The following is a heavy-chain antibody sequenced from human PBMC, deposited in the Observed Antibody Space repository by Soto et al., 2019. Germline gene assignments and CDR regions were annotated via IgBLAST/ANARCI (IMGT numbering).Heavy chain of an antibody. V-gene: IGHV1-8*01. Sequence: GASVKVSCKGSGYTFTSYDINWVRQATGQGLEWMGWMNPNSGNTDYAQKFQGRVTMTRNTSISTAYMELSSLRSEDTAVYYCARGQLLLRYDYYYYYMDVWGKGTTVTVSS. CDR1: GYTFTSYD. D-gene: IGHD2-15*01. CDR2: MNPNSGNT. CDR3: ARGQLLLRYDYYYYYMDV. J-gene: IGHJ6*03.